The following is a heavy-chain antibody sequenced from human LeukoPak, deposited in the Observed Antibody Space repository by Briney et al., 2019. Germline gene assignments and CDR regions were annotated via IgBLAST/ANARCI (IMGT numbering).Heavy chain of an antibody. J-gene: IGHJ4*02. V-gene: IGHV4-31*03. CDR2: IYYSGST. CDR1: GGPISSGGYS. D-gene: IGHD3-10*01. Sequence: SQTLSLTCTVSGGPISSGGYSWSWIRQHPGKGLEWIGYIYYSGSTYYNPSLKSRVTISVDTSKNQFSLKLSSVTAADTAVYYCARGSGHYGSGSYYNGFFDYWGQGTLVTVSS. CDR3: ARGSGHYGSGSYYNGFFDY.